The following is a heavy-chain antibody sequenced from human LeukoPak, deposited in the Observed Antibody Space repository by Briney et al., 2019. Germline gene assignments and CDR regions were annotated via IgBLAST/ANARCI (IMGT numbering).Heavy chain of an antibody. CDR3: AWSSSWYSYFDY. Sequence: GASVKVSCKASGYTFTGYYMHWVRQDPGQGLEWMGWINPDSGVTKYAQKYLGRVTMTRDTSISTAYMELSRLRSDDTAVYYCAWSSSWYSYFDYWGQGTLVTVSS. D-gene: IGHD6-13*01. CDR1: GYTFTGYY. CDR2: INPDSGVT. J-gene: IGHJ4*02. V-gene: IGHV1-2*02.